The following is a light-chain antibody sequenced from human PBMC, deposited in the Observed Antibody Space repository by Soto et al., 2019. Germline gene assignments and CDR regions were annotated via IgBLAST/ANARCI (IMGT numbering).Light chain of an antibody. V-gene: IGKV1-39*01. CDR3: QHTYSTPFT. CDR2: AAS. CDR1: QSISSY. J-gene: IGKJ3*01. Sequence: DIQMTQSPSPLSASVGDRVTITCRSSQSISSYVNWYQQKPGIAPRLLIFAASNLQTVVPSRFSGSGSGTDFTLTISSLQPEDFGTYFGQHTYSTPFTFGPGTKVDI.